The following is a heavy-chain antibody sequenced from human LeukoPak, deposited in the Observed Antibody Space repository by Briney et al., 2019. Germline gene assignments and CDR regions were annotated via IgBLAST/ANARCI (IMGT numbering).Heavy chain of an antibody. CDR1: GYTFTSYG. CDR2: ISAYNGNT. V-gene: IGHV1-18*01. D-gene: IGHD3-3*01. Sequence: GASVKVSCKASGYTFTSYGISWVRQAPGQGLEWMGWISAYNGNTNYAQKLQGRVTMTTDTSTSTAYMELRSLRSDDTAVYYCATTSTATTYYDFWSGRRPGYYYYMDVWGKGTTVTVSS. J-gene: IGHJ6*03. CDR3: ATTSTATTYYDFWSGRRPGYYYYMDV.